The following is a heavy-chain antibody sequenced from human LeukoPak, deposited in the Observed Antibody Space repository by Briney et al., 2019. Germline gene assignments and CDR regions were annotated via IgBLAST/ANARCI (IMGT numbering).Heavy chain of an antibody. D-gene: IGHD3-9*01. Sequence: SVKVSCKASGGTFSTYAISWVRQAPGQGLEWMGGIIPIFGTSNYAQNFQGRVTITADESTSTAYMELSSLRSEDTAVYYCARDDGRYFDRLGHDAFDIWGQGTLVTVSS. CDR3: ARDDGRYFDRLGHDAFDI. CDR2: IIPIFGTS. CDR1: GGTFSTYA. J-gene: IGHJ3*02. V-gene: IGHV1-69*13.